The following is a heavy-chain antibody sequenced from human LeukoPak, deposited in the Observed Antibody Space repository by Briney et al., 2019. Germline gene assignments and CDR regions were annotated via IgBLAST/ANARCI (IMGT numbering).Heavy chain of an antibody. D-gene: IGHD3-22*01. Sequence: GGSLRLSCAASGFTFSSYATSWVRQAPGKGLEWVSTVSGGDGITYYPDSVKGRFTISRDNSKSTFYLQMNSLRAEDTAWYYCAKKTYYYDTSNLGWFDPWGQGTLVTVSS. CDR2: VSGGDGIT. J-gene: IGHJ5*02. CDR3: AKKTYYYDTSNLGWFDP. V-gene: IGHV3-23*01. CDR1: GFTFSSYA.